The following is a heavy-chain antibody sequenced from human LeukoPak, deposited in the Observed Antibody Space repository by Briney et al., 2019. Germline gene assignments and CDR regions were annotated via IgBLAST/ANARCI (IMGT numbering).Heavy chain of an antibody. V-gene: IGHV3-53*01. CDR2: IYSGGST. Sequence: GGSLRLSCAASGFTVSSNYMSWVRQAPGKGLEWVSVIYSGGSTYHADSVKGRFTISRDNSKNTLYLQMNSLRAEDMAVYYCARGRPYSYGSGQFDYWGQGTLVTVSS. J-gene: IGHJ4*02. D-gene: IGHD3-10*01. CDR1: GFTVSSNY. CDR3: ARGRPYSYGSGQFDY.